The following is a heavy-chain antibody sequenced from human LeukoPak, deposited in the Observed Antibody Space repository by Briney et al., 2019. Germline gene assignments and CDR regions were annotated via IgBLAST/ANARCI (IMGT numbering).Heavy chain of an antibody. CDR3: ARFYYDSSVGAFDI. CDR2: INWNGGST. V-gene: IGHV3-20*04. D-gene: IGHD3-22*01. CDR1: GFTVSSNY. Sequence: GGSLRLSCAASGFTVSSNYMSWVRQAPGKGLEWVSGINWNGGSTGYADSVKGRFTISRDNAKNSLYLQMNSLRAEDTAVYYCARFYYDSSVGAFDIWGQGTMVTVSS. J-gene: IGHJ3*02.